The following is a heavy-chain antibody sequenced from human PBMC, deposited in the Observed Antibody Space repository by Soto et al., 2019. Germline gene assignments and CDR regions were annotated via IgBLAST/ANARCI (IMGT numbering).Heavy chain of an antibody. CDR1: GYTFTCYY. V-gene: IGHV1-2*04. Sequence: ASVKVSCKASGYTFTCYYMHWVRQAPGQGLEWMGWINPNSGGTNYAQKFQGWVTMTRDTSISTAYMELSRLRSDDTAVYYCARAERILRYFDWLSEHNWFDPWGQETLVTVSS. D-gene: IGHD3-9*01. CDR2: INPNSGGT. J-gene: IGHJ5*02. CDR3: ARAERILRYFDWLSEHNWFDP.